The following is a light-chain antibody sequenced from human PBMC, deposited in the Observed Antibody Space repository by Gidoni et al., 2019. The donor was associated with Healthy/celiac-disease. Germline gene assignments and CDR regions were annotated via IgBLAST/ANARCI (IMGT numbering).Light chain of an antibody. CDR2: AAS. Sequence: DIQMTQSPSSLSASVGDRVTITCRASQSISSYLNWYQQKPGKAPKLLIYAASSLQSGVPSRFSGSGSGTDFTLTISSLQPEDFATYYCQQSYSTPPACTFGGGTKVEIK. V-gene: IGKV1-39*01. CDR3: QQSYSTPPACT. CDR1: QSISSY. J-gene: IGKJ4*01.